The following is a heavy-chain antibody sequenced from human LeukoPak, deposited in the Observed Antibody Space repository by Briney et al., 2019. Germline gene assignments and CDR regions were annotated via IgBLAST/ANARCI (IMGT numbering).Heavy chain of an antibody. CDR1: GDSISSGNY. CDR3: AREGQVVGR. CDR2: IFHTGST. Sequence: PSETLSLTCTVSGDSISSGNYWGWIRQPPGKGLEWIGSIFHTGSTYFNLSLKSRVTISVDTSKNQFSLRLSSVTAADTAVYYCAREGQVVGRRGQGTLVTVSS. V-gene: IGHV4-38-2*02. D-gene: IGHD1-26*01. J-gene: IGHJ4*02.